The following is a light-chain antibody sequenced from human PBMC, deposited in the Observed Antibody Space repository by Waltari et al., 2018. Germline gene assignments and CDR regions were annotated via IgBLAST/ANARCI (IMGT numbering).Light chain of an antibody. V-gene: IGKV1-5*03. CDR2: KAS. CDR1: KSISDW. J-gene: IGKJ2*01. CDR3: QQYNTYSS. Sequence: DIQMTQSPSSLSASGGDRVTITCRASKSISDWLAWYQQKPGKAPILLIYKASILKSGIPSRFSGSGSVTQFTLTISSLQPADFDTYYCQQYNTYSSFGQGTKLEIE.